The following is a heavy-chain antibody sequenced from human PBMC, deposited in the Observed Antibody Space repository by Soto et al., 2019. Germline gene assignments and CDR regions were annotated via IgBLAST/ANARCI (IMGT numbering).Heavy chain of an antibody. CDR2: IYWDDDK. CDR1: GFSLSTSGVG. D-gene: IGHD3-22*01. CDR3: ALSQYYYDSSGYYTPDFDY. V-gene: IGHV2-5*02. J-gene: IGHJ4*02. Sequence: QITLRESGPTLVKPTQTLTLTCTFSGFSLSTSGVGVGWIRQPPGKALEWLALIYWDDDKRYSPSLKSRLTITKDTSKNQVVLTMTNMDPVDTATYYCALSQYYYDSSGYYTPDFDYWGQGTLVTVSS.